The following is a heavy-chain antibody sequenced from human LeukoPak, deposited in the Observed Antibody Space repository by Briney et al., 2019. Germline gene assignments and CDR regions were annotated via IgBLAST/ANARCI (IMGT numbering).Heavy chain of an antibody. CDR1: GFTFSSYS. D-gene: IGHD5-12*01. CDR3: TRVQDSDYEIDY. CDR2: ISRSATQK. Sequence: GGSLRLSCAASGFTFSSYSMNWVRQAPGKGLEWVSSISRSATQKYYADSVKGRFTISRDNAKNSPHLQMNSLRVEDTALYYCTRVQDSDYEIDYWGQGTLVTVSP. J-gene: IGHJ4*02. V-gene: IGHV3-21*01.